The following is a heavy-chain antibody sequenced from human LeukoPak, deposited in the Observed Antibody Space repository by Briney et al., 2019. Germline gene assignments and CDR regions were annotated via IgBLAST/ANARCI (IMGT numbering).Heavy chain of an antibody. D-gene: IGHD6-13*01. J-gene: IGHJ4*02. V-gene: IGHV4-4*07. Sequence: SETLSLTCTVSGGSISSYYWSWIRQPAGKGLESIGRIYTSGSTNYNPSLKSRVTMSVDTSKNQFSLKLSSVTAADTAVYYCASSQYRGIAAAGTFDYWGQGTLVTVSS. CDR1: GGSISSYY. CDR3: ASSQYRGIAAAGTFDY. CDR2: IYTSGST.